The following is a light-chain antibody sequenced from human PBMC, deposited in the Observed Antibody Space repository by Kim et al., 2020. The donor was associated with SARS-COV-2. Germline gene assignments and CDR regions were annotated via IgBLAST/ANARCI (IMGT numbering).Light chain of an antibody. V-gene: IGLV10-54*01. Sequence: LTQPPSVSKGLRQTATLTCTGNSDNVGNQGVAWLQQHQGHPPKLLSYRNNNRPSGISERLSASRSGNTASLTITGLQPEDEADYYCSAWDFSLSAWVFGGGTKLTVL. CDR1: SDNVGNQG. CDR2: RNN. J-gene: IGLJ3*02. CDR3: SAWDFSLSAWV.